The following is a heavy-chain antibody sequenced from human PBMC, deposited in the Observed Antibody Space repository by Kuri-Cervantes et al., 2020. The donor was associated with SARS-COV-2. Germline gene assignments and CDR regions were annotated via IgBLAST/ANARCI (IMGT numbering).Heavy chain of an antibody. V-gene: IGHV3-23*01. CDR1: GFTFSSYA. J-gene: IGHJ4*02. CDR3: AKDVGFHCSSTSCYYFDY. D-gene: IGHD2-2*01. Sequence: GGSLRLSCAASGFTFSSYAMSWVRQAPGKGLEWVSAISGSGGSTYYADSVKGRFTISRDNSKDTLYLQMNSLRAEDTAVYYCAKDVGFHCSSTSCYYFDYWGQGTLVTVSS. CDR2: ISGSGGST.